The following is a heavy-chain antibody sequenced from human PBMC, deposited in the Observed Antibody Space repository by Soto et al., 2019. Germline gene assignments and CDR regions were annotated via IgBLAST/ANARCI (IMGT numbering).Heavy chain of an antibody. V-gene: IGHV1-46*01. CDR3: ARETVVVPAATYYYGMDV. J-gene: IGHJ6*02. CDR2: INPSGGTT. Sequence: GASVKVSCKASGYTFTSYYMHWVRQAPGQGLEWLGIINPSGGTTTYAQKFQGRVTMTRDTSTSTVYMELSSLRSEDTAVYYCARETVVVPAATYYYGMDVWGQGTTVTVS. D-gene: IGHD2-2*01. CDR1: GYTFTSYY.